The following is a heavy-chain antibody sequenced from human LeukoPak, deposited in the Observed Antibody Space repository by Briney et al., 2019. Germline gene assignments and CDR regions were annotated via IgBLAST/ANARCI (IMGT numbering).Heavy chain of an antibody. CDR1: GGSISSSSYY. V-gene: IGHV3-23*01. J-gene: IGHJ4*02. D-gene: IGHD6-19*01. Sequence: ETLSLTCTVSGGSISSSSYYWGWVRQAPGKGLEWVSAISGSGGSTYYADSVKGRFTISRDNSKNTLYLQMNSLRAEDTAVYYCAKDPARAVAGSDYWGQGTLVTVSS. CDR2: ISGSGGST. CDR3: AKDPARAVAGSDY.